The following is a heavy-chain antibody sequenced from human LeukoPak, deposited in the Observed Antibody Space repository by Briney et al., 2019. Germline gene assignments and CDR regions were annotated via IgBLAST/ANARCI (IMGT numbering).Heavy chain of an antibody. J-gene: IGHJ4*02. V-gene: IGHV4-59*08. CDR2: IYSSGSI. CDR3: ARQFEF. CDR1: GGSLSSYY. Sequence: SATLSLTCTVFGGSLSSYYWAWVRQPPGKGLEWIGLIYSSGSIKYNPSLKSRLTISLDTSKNQISLKLTSVTAADTAIYYCARQFEFWGQGTLVTVSS.